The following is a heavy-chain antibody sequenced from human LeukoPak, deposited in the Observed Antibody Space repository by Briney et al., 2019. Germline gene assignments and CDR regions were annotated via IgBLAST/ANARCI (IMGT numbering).Heavy chain of an antibody. V-gene: IGHV3-21*01. CDR1: GFTFASYS. J-gene: IGHJ4*02. CDR3: ARVSGRLERQSDLDY. Sequence: GSLRLSCAASGFTFASYSMNWVRQAPGKGLEWVSSITGDSTYIYNAGSVKGRFTISRDNAQASLYLQMISLRADDTAVYYCARVSGRLERQSDLDYWGQGTLVIVSS. D-gene: IGHD1-1*01. CDR2: ITGDSTYI.